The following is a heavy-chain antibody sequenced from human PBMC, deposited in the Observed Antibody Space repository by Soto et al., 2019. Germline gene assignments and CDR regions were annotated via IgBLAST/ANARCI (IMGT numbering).Heavy chain of an antibody. CDR2: INTGGSPA. CDR1: GFAFRHNY. D-gene: IGHD1-26*01. CDR3: ATGGIYYET. J-gene: IGHJ5*02. Sequence: PGGSLRLSCTVSGFAFRHNYLTWIRQAPGKGLEWLSYINTGGSPAYYADSVKGRFTISTDIAKKSLYLQVDSLRADDTGVYYCATGGIYYETWGQGTLVTVSS. V-gene: IGHV3-11*01.